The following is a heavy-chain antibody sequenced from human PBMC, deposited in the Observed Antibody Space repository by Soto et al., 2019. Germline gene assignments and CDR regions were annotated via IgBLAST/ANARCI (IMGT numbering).Heavy chain of an antibody. CDR1: GYTFTSYG. J-gene: IGHJ6*02. D-gene: IGHD5-18*01. V-gene: IGHV1-18*01. Sequence: ASVKVSCKASGYTFTSYGISWVRQAPGQGLEWMGWISAYNGNTNYAQKLQGRVTMTTDTSTSTAYMELRSLRSDDTAVYYCGVDTAMPRAYYYYYGMDVWGQGTTVTDSS. CDR2: ISAYNGNT. CDR3: GVDTAMPRAYYYYYGMDV.